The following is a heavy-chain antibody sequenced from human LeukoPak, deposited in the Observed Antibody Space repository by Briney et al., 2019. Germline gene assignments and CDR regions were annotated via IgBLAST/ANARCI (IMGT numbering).Heavy chain of an antibody. CDR3: AKDKDPWKSTSISDFDY. Sequence: QAGGSLRLSCAASGFTFSSYGMHWVHQAPGKGLEWVAVIWYDGSNKYYADSVKGRFTVSRDNSKNTLYLQMNSLRAEDTAVYFCAKDKDPWKSTSISDFDYWGQGTLVTVSS. CDR2: IWYDGSNK. V-gene: IGHV3-30*02. J-gene: IGHJ4*02. D-gene: IGHD1-1*01. CDR1: GFTFSSYG.